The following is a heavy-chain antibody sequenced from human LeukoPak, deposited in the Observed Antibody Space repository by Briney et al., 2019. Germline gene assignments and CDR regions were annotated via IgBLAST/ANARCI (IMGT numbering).Heavy chain of an antibody. J-gene: IGHJ4*02. CDR2: IGGSGGST. CDR3: AKDFGNCINGVCYGTPFDY. V-gene: IGHV3-23*01. CDR1: GFSFSSYA. Sequence: PGGSLRLSCAASGFSFSSYAMSWVRQAAGKGLEWVSGIGGSGGSTYYADSVKGRFTISRDSSKNTLYLQMNSLRAEDTAVYYCAKDFGNCINGVCYGTPFDYWGQGTLVTVSS. D-gene: IGHD2-8*01.